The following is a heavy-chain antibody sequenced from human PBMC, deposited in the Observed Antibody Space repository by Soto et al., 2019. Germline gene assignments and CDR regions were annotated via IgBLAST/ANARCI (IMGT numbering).Heavy chain of an antibody. Sequence: GGSLRLSCAASGFTFSSYAMSWVRQAPGKGLEWVSAFSGSGGSTYYADSVKGRFTISRDNSKNTLYLQMNSLRAEDTAVYYCAKIDYCGGDCYPHNWFDPWGQGTLVTVSS. D-gene: IGHD2-21*02. CDR1: GFTFSSYA. J-gene: IGHJ5*02. CDR2: FSGSGGST. CDR3: AKIDYCGGDCYPHNWFDP. V-gene: IGHV3-23*01.